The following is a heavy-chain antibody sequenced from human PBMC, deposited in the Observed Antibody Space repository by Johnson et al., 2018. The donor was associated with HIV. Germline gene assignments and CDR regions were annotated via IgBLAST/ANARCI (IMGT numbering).Heavy chain of an antibody. CDR2: ISSSGRTI. CDR3: ARERLRAGAFDI. Sequence: QVQLVESGGGLVKPGGSLRLSCVASGFTFSDYYMTWIRQAPRKGLEWVSYISSSGRTIYYADSVKGRFTISRDNAKNSLYLQMNSLRAEDTAVYYCARERLRAGAFDIWGQGTMVTVSS. V-gene: IGHV3-11*01. CDR1: GFTFSDYY. J-gene: IGHJ3*02. D-gene: IGHD6-13*01.